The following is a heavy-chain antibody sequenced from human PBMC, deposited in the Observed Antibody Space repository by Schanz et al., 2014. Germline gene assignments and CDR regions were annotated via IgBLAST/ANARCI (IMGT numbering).Heavy chain of an antibody. V-gene: IGHV3-23*01. J-gene: IGHJ4*02. Sequence: EVQLLESGGTLVRPGGSLRLSCAASGFNSDDYAMHWVRQAPGKGLEWVSAMNESHSTIYYADSVKGRFTISRDNSKNTVYIQMNSLRAEDTAVYYCARGGPAYYFDDWGQGTLVTVSS. CDR2: MNESHSTI. CDR3: ARGGPAYYFDD. CDR1: GFNSDDYA.